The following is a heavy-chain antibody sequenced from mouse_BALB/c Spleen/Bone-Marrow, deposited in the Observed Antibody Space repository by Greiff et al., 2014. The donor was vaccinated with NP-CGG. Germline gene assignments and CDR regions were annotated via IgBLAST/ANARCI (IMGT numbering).Heavy chain of an antibody. V-gene: IGHV5-6-5*01. CDR2: ISSGGST. CDR3: ASLYFYGSSYYTRDY. J-gene: IGHJ4*01. D-gene: IGHD1-1*01. CDR1: GFTFSSYA. Sequence: VQLKESGGGLVKPGGSLKLSCAASGFTFSSYAMSWVRQTPEKRLEWVASISSGGSTYYPDSVKGRFTISRDNARNILYLQMSSLRSKDTAMYYCASLYFYGSSYYTRDYWGQGTSVTVSS.